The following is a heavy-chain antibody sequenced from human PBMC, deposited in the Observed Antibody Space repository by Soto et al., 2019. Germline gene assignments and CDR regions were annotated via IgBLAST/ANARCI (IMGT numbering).Heavy chain of an antibody. V-gene: IGHV3-23*01. D-gene: IGHD6-19*01. CDR3: AKGDSNGWYFDS. CDR1: GFTFNRYA. CDR2: ISDSGGHT. J-gene: IGHJ5*01. Sequence: PGGSLRLSCAASGFTFNRYAMRWVRQAPGKGLEWVSTISDSGGHTYYADSVKGRFTISRDNSKNTLYLQMNSLGAEDTALYYCAKGDSNGWYFDSSGQGTLVTVSS.